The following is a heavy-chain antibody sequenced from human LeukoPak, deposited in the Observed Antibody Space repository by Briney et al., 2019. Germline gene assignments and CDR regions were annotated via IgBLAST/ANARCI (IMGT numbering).Heavy chain of an antibody. J-gene: IGHJ4*02. D-gene: IGHD3-22*01. CDR2: INHSGST. V-gene: IGHV4-34*01. CDR1: GVSFSGYY. Sequence: SETLSLTCAVYGVSFSGYYWSWIRQSPGQGLEWIGEINHSGSTNYNPSLKSRVTISVDTSKNQFSLRLSSVTAADTAVYYCARVTGYMIEDYFDYWGQGTLVTVSS. CDR3: ARVTGYMIEDYFDY.